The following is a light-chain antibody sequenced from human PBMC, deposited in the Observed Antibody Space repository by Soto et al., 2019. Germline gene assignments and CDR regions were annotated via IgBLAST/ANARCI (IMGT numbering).Light chain of an antibody. CDR1: TRLQHSNGYKY. Sequence: DIVMTQSPLSLPFTAGEPTDIYCRSSTRLQHSNGYKYLDWYLQKPGQSTQLLIYLGSDQAYGVPDRFSGSGSGTDFTLRISRVEAEDVGFYYCMQALQTHPYTFGQGTRLE. CDR2: LGS. V-gene: IGKV2-28*01. CDR3: MQALQTHPYT. J-gene: IGKJ2*01.